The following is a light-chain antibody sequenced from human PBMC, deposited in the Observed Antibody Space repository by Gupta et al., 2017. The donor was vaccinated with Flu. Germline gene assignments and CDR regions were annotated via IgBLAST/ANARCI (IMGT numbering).Light chain of an antibody. CDR2: DDS. Sequence: SYVLTQPPSASVAPGQTARITCGGNNIGSKSVHWYQQKPGQAPVLLVYDDSDRRSGIPERFSGSNSGNTATLTISRVEAGDEADYYCQVWDSSSDHWVFGGGTKLTVL. V-gene: IGLV3-21*02. CDR1: NIGSKS. J-gene: IGLJ3*02. CDR3: QVWDSSSDHWV.